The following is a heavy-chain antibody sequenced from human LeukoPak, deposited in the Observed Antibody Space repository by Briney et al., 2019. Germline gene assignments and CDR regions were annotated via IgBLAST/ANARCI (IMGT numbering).Heavy chain of an antibody. J-gene: IGHJ4*02. V-gene: IGHV3-23*01. CDR1: GFTLSSYA. Sequence: GGSLRLSCAASGFTLSSYAVNWVRQAPGKGLEWVSAISGGGDFIYYAESVKGRFTISRDNSKSTGYLQMNSLRAEDTAIYYCAKVDGSSSSRARFAYWGPGTLVTVSS. CDR3: AKVDGSSSSRARFAY. D-gene: IGHD6-6*01. CDR2: ISGGGDFI.